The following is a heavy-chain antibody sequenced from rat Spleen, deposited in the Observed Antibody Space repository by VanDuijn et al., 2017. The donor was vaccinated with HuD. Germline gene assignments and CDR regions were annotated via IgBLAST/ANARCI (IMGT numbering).Heavy chain of an antibody. J-gene: IGHJ3*01. CDR2: ITNTGGTT. D-gene: IGHD1-9*01. V-gene: IGHV5-31*01. CDR3: ARCGYNFGWFAY. Sequence: EVQMVESGGGLVQPGRSLKLSCVASGFTFNNYWMTWIRQAPGKGLEWVASITNTGGTTYYPDSGKDRFTISRDTAQNTLYLQMNRLRSEDTSTYYCARCGYNFGWFAYWGQGTLVTVSS. CDR1: GFTFNNYW.